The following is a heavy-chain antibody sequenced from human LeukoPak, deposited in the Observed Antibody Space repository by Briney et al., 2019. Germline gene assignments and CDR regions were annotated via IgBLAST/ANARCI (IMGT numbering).Heavy chain of an antibody. J-gene: IGHJ4*02. Sequence: GGSLRLSCVASGFTFSSYALSWVRQAPGKGLEWVSVVSASGDTYYADSVKGRFTISRDTSKNTLYLQVNSLTADDTAVYYCAKTSGFYDYWGQGALVTVSS. V-gene: IGHV3-23*01. D-gene: IGHD3-22*01. CDR2: VSASGDT. CDR1: GFTFSSYA. CDR3: AKTSGFYDY.